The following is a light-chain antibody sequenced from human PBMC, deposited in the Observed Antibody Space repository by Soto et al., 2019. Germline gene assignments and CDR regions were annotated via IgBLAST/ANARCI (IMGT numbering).Light chain of an antibody. CDR3: QQYYTWPL. V-gene: IGKV3-15*01. Sequence: EIVMTQSPATLSVSPGERATLSCRASQSVSSRLAWYQHKPGQAPRLLIYGASTRATGIPARFSGSGSGTEFTLTISSLQSEHFAIYYCQQYYTWPLFGPGTKVDIK. J-gene: IGKJ3*01. CDR1: QSVSSR. CDR2: GAS.